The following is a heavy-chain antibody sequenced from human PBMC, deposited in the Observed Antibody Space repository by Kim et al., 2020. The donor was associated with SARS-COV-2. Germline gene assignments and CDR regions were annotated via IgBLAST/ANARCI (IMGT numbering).Heavy chain of an antibody. CDR2: ISYDGNIK. Sequence: GGSLRLSCAASGFTFNNYTLHWVRQAPGKGLEWVAVISYDGNIKYYSDSVKGRFTISRDNSKNRLYLQMNRLTAEDTAVYYCARGPGATPSPFDYWGQGTLVTVSS. CDR1: GFTFNNYT. J-gene: IGHJ4*02. CDR3: ARGPGATPSPFDY. V-gene: IGHV3-30*04. D-gene: IGHD1-26*01.